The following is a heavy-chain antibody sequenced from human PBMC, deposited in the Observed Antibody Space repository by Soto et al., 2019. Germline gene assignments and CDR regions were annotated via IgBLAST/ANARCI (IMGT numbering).Heavy chain of an antibody. D-gene: IGHD3-10*01. V-gene: IGHV3-23*01. CDR1: GFTFSSYA. CDR2: ISGSGGST. CDR3: AKSGDYYGSGRAFDY. J-gene: IGHJ4*02. Sequence: PGGSLRLSCAASGFTFSSYAMSWVRQAPGKGLEWVSAISGSGGSTYYADSVKGRFTISRDNSKNTLYLQMNSLRAEDTAVYYRAKSGDYYGSGRAFDYWGQGTLVTVSS.